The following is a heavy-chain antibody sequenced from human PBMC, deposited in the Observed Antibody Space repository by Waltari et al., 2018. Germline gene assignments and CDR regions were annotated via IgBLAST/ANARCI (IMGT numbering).Heavy chain of an antibody. D-gene: IGHD6-13*01. CDR1: GGSISSGGYY. V-gene: IGHV4-31*03. CDR3: ARGGSSSLYLWDY. CDR2: IYYSGST. J-gene: IGHJ4*02. Sequence: QVQLQESGPGLVKPSQTLSLTCTVSGGSISSGGYYWSWIRQHPGKGLEWIGYIYYSGSTYYNPSLKSRVTRAVDTSKNQFSLKLSSVTAADTAVYYCARGGSSSLYLWDYWGQGTLVTVSS.